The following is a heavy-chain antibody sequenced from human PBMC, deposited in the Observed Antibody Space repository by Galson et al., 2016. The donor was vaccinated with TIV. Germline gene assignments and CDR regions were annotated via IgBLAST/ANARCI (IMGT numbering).Heavy chain of an antibody. Sequence: QSGAEVKKPGQSLKVSCKVSGSSFTRNWIGWVRQTPGKGLEWMGIMYPADSDTRYSPSFQGQVTISADESISTAYLQWSSLRASDSAMYYCVRAPGYSGYSYGYFDSWGQGTLVTVSS. V-gene: IGHV5-51*03. CDR1: GSSFTRNW. D-gene: IGHD5-12*01. J-gene: IGHJ4*02. CDR2: MYPADSDT. CDR3: VRAPGYSGYSYGYFDS.